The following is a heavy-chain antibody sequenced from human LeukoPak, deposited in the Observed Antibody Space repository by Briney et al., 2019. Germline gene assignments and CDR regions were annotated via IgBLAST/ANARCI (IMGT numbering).Heavy chain of an antibody. D-gene: IGHD3-22*01. CDR3: ARLDVNDSSGDLFDY. CDR2: IIPILGIA. J-gene: IGHJ4*02. CDR1: GGTFSSYT. V-gene: IGHV1-69*02. Sequence: SVKVSCKXSGGTFSSYTISWVRQAPGQGLEWMGRIIPILGIANYAQKFQGRVTITADKSTSTAYMELSSLRSEDTAVYYCARLDVNDSSGDLFDYWGQGTLVTVSS.